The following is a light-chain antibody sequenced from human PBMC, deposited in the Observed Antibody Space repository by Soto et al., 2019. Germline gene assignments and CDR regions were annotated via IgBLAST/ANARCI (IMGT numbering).Light chain of an antibody. Sequence: AIRMTQSPSSFSASTGDRVTITCRASQGISSYLAWYQQKPGKAPKLLIYAASTLQSGVPSRFSGSGSGTDFTLTISCLQSEDFATYYCQQYYSYPFPFAPGTKVDLK. CDR1: QGISSY. J-gene: IGKJ3*01. V-gene: IGKV1-8*01. CDR2: AAS. CDR3: QQYYSYPFP.